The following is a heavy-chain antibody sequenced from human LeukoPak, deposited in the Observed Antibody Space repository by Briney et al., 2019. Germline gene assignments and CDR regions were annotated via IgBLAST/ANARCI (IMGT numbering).Heavy chain of an antibody. J-gene: IGHJ4*02. D-gene: IGHD1-1*01. CDR2: IYYSGST. CDR1: GGSISSSSYY. V-gene: IGHV4-39*02. CDR3: VRDPRQDNWNGIWYFDY. Sequence: PSETLSLTCTVSGGSISSSSYYWGWIRQPPGKGLEWIGSIYYSGSTYYNPSLKSRVTISVDTSKNQFSLKLSSVTAADTAVYYCVRDPRQDNWNGIWYFDYWGQGTLVTVSS.